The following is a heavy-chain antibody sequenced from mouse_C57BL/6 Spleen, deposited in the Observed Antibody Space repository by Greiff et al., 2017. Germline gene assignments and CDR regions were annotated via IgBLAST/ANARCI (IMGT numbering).Heavy chain of an antibody. CDR2: IDPETGGT. V-gene: IGHV1-15*01. CDR1: GYTFTDYE. J-gene: IGHJ3*01. CDR3: TRSWDGYYGFAY. Sequence: QVQLQQSGAELVRPGASVTLSCKASGYTFTDYEMHWVKQTPVHGLEWIGAIDPETGGTASNQKFKGKAILTADKSSSTAYMELRSLTSEDSAVYYCTRSWDGYYGFAYWGQGTLVTVSA. D-gene: IGHD2-3*01.